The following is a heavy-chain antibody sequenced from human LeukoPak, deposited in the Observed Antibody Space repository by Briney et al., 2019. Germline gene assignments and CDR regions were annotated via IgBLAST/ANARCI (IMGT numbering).Heavy chain of an antibody. D-gene: IGHD1-26*01. CDR3: ARLSSPLGSSYYFDY. Sequence: SETLSLTCTVSVGCISSYYWSWIRQPPGKGLEWIGYIYYSGSTNYNPSLKSRVTISVDTSKNQFSLKLSSVTAADTAVYYCARLSSPLGSSYYFDYWGQGTLVTVSS. V-gene: IGHV4-59*01. J-gene: IGHJ4*02. CDR1: VGCISSYY. CDR2: IYYSGST.